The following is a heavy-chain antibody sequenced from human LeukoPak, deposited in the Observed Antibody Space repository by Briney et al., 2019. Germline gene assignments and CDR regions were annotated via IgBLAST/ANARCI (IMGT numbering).Heavy chain of an antibody. CDR2: VTGSGSYT. V-gene: IGHV3-23*01. CDR3: AKGGSDGSLYYFDY. J-gene: IGHJ4*02. CDR1: GFTFSTYA. Sequence: GGSLRLSCVASGFTFSTYAMAWVRQAPGKGLEWVSGVTGSGSYTYYADSVQGRFSISRDNSKNTLYLQMNILRAEDTAVYYCAKGGSDGSLYYFDYWGQGSLVAVSS. D-gene: IGHD2-15*01.